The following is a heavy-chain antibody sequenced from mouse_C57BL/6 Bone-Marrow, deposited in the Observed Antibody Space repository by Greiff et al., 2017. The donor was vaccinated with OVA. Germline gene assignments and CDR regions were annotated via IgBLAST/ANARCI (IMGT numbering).Heavy chain of an antibody. J-gene: IGHJ1*03. CDR2: IYPRSGNT. CDR3: ARLYGSSHWYVDV. V-gene: IGHV1-81*01. Sequence: VQLQQSGAELARPGASVKLSCKASGYTFTSYGISWVKQRTGQGLEWIGEIYPRSGNTYYNEKFKGKATLTADKSSSTAYMELRSLTSEDSAVYFCARLYGSSHWYVDVWGTGTTVTVSS. D-gene: IGHD1-1*01. CDR1: GYTFTSYG.